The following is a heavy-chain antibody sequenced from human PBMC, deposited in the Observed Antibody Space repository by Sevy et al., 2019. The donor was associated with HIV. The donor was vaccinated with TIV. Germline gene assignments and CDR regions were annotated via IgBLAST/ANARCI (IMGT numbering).Heavy chain of an antibody. CDR1: GFTFSDYG. CDR3: AKSNCRGDCSYFED. J-gene: IGHJ4*02. Sequence: GGSLRLSCAASGFTFSDYGLHWVRQAPGKGLEWVANIWFDGSNKYYADSVRGRFTISRDNSRNTLYLQMNSLRAEDTAVYYCAKSNCRGDCSYFEDWGQGTLVTVSS. V-gene: IGHV3-33*06. D-gene: IGHD2-21*02. CDR2: IWFDGSNK.